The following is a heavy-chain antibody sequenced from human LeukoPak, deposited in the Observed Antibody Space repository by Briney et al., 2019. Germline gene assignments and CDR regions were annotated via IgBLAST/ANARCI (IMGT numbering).Heavy chain of an antibody. CDR1: GFSFSSYS. Sequence: PGGSLRLSCAASGFSFSSYSMNWVRQAPGKGLEWVSSISFSGTYIYYADSVKGRFTISRDNAKNSLFLQMNSLRAEDTAVYYCARVLRYCSGGNCYSGGLGYMDVWGKGTTVTISS. D-gene: IGHD2-15*01. CDR2: ISFSGTYI. J-gene: IGHJ6*03. CDR3: ARVLRYCSGGNCYSGGLGYMDV. V-gene: IGHV3-21*04.